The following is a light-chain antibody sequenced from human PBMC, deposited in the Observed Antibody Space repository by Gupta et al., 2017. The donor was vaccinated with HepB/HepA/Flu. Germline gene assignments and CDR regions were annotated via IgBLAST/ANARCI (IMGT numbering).Light chain of an antibody. CDR2: DKN. CDR3: NHQDGSGNSV. CDR1: SLRSYY. J-gene: IGLJ2*01. V-gene: IGLV3-19*01. Sequence: SSELTQDPAVSVALGQTVRITCQGDSLRSYYASWYQQKPGQAPVLVIYDKNNRPSGIPDRISASSSGNTASLPITGAQAEDDADDYYNHQDGSGNSVFGGGTKLTVL.